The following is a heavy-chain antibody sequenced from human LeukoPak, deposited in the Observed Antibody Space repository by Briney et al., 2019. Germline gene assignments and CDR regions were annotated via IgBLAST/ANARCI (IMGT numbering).Heavy chain of an antibody. D-gene: IGHD6-19*01. J-gene: IGHJ5*02. V-gene: IGHV4-39*01. Sequence: SETLSLTCTVSGGSISSSSYYWGWIRQPPGKGLEWIGSIYYSGSTYYNLSLKSRVTISVDTSKNQFSLKLSSVTAADTAVYYCARHVIAVAGTQNWFDPWGQGTLVTVSS. CDR2: IYYSGST. CDR1: GGSISSSSYY. CDR3: ARHVIAVAGTQNWFDP.